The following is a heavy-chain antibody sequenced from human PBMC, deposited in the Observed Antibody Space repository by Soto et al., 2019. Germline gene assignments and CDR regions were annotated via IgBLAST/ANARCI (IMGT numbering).Heavy chain of an antibody. Sequence: GGSVSLPCTASGLPVNVNYMTWVRPAPGKGLEWVSFIYTDGRTFYADSVKGRFTISRDDSENTVYLQMNSLRVEDTAVYYCARDPAVTTDYGVDGWGRGTTVAVSS. D-gene: IGHD4-17*01. CDR3: ARDPAVTTDYGVDG. V-gene: IGHV3-53*01. J-gene: IGHJ6*02. CDR2: IYTDGRT. CDR1: GLPVNVNY.